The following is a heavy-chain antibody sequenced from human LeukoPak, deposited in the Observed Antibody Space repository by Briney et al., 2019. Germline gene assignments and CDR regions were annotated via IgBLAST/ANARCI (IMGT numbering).Heavy chain of an antibody. V-gene: IGHV4-59*08. CDR3: ARFLDYDILTGYPYNGMDV. CDR2: IYYSGST. J-gene: IGHJ6*02. Sequence: SETLSLTCTVSGGSISSYYWSWIRQPPGKGLEWIGYIYYSGSTNYNPSLKSRVTISTDTSKNRFSLRLSSVTAADTAVYYCARFLDYDILTGYPYNGMDVWGQGTTVTVSS. D-gene: IGHD3-9*01. CDR1: GGSISSYY.